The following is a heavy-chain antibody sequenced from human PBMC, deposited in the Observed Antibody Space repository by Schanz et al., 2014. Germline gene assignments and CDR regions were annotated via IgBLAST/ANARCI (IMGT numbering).Heavy chain of an antibody. CDR2: INPSGGGT. CDR3: ARGGGPEDVFDI. Sequence: QVLQVQSGSELKKPGTSVKVSCKASGYTFTSYDINWVRQAPGQGLEWMGIINPSGGGTSYALRFQDRVTVTRDTSRSTVYMELSSLRSDDTAVYYCARGGGPEDVFDIWGQGTLVIVSS. CDR1: GYTFTSYD. J-gene: IGHJ4*02. V-gene: IGHV1-46*01. D-gene: IGHD3-3*01.